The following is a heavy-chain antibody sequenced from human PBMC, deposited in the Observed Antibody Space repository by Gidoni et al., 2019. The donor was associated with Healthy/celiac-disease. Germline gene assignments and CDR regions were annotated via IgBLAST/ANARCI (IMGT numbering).Heavy chain of an antibody. Sequence: QVQLQESGPGLVKPSENLSLTCPVSGGSISSYYWSWLRQPPGKGLELIGYIYYRGSTNYNPSLKSRVTISVDTSKNQFSLKLSSVTAADTAVYYCARTDTAMVTVAFDIWGQGTMVTVSS. D-gene: IGHD5-18*01. CDR1: GGSISSYY. J-gene: IGHJ3*02. CDR2: IYYRGST. V-gene: IGHV4-59*01. CDR3: ARTDTAMVTVAFDI.